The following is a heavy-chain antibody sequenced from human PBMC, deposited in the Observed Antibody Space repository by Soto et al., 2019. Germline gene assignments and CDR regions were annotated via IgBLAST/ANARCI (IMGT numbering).Heavy chain of an antibody. CDR2: ISGSGGST. Sequence: GGSLRLSCAASGFTFSSYAMSWVRQAPGKGLEWVSAISGSGGSTYYADSVKGRFTISRDNSKNTLYLQMNSLRAEDTAVYYCAKDRGGGYCSSTSCSYWGHGTMVTVSS. J-gene: IGHJ4*01. D-gene: IGHD2-2*01. CDR1: GFTFSSYA. V-gene: IGHV3-23*01. CDR3: AKDRGGGYCSSTSCSY.